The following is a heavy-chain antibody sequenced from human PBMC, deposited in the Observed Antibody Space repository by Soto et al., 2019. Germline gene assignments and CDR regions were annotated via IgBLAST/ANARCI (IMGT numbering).Heavy chain of an antibody. J-gene: IGHJ6*02. V-gene: IGHV3-23*01. CDR3: AKVITTDISYWYGMDV. CDR2: ISGSGTS. D-gene: IGHD1-26*01. CDR1: GFTFSSYP. Sequence: GGSLRLSCAASGFTFSSYPMVWVRQAPGKGLESISSISGSGTSYYADSVKGRFTISRDNSENTLYLQMNSLRAEDTAVYYCAKVITTDISYWYGMDVWGQGTMVTVSS.